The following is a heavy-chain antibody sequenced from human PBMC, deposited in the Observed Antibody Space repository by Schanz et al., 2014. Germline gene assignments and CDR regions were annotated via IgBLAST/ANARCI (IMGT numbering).Heavy chain of an antibody. V-gene: IGHV1-18*01. J-gene: IGHJ4*02. CDR1: GYTFTSYG. CDR3: ARSNYYDNSDYYNSFDY. D-gene: IGHD3-22*01. CDR2: ISPYNGNT. Sequence: VQLVQSGAEVKRPGASVRVSCKASGYTFTSYGISWVRQAPGQGLEWMGWISPYNGNTNYAQKLQGRVTMTADTSTSTAYMDLRSLRPEDTAVYYCARSNYYDNSDYYNSFDYWGQGTLVTVSS.